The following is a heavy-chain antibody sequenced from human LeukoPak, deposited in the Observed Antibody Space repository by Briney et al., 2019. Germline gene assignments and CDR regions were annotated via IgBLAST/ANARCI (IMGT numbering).Heavy chain of an antibody. V-gene: IGHV4-4*07. Sequence: SETLSLTCTVSGGSISSYYWSWIRQPAGKGLEWIGRIYTSGSTNYNPSLKSRVTMSVDTSKNQFSLKLSPVTAADTAVYYCASSPLGSSWAYLNYWGQGTLVTVSS. J-gene: IGHJ4*02. CDR1: GGSISSYY. CDR3: ASSPLGSSWAYLNY. D-gene: IGHD6-13*01. CDR2: IYTSGST.